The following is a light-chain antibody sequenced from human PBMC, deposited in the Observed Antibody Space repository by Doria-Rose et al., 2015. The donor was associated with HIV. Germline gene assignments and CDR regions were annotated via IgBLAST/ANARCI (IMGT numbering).Light chain of an antibody. J-gene: IGKJ1*01. CDR1: QRFSSTY. V-gene: IGKV3-20*01. CDR3: HQYGTSWT. CDR2: DGS. Sequence: EIVLTQSPGTLSLSPGERATLSCRASQRFSSTYLAWYQQKPGQAPSLLIYDGSTRATGIPDRFSASGSRTDFTLTINRLEPEDFALYYCHQYGTSWTFGQGTKVEI.